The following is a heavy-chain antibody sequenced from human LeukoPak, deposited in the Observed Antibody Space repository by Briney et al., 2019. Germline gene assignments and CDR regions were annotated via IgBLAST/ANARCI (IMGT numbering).Heavy chain of an antibody. CDR2: IYYSGST. CDR3: ARPCMGVYCSSTTENDY. D-gene: IGHD2-2*01. J-gene: IGHJ4*02. CDR1: GGSISSSSYY. Sequence: PSETLSLTCTVSGGSISSSSYYWGWIRQPPGKGLEWIGSIYYSGSTYYNPSLKSRVTISVDTSKNQFSLKLSSVTAADTAVYYCARPCMGVYCSSTTENDYWGQGTLVTVSS. V-gene: IGHV4-39*01.